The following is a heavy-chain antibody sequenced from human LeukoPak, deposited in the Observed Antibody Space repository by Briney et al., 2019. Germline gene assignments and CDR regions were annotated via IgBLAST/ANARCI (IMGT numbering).Heavy chain of an antibody. D-gene: IGHD3-3*01. J-gene: IGHJ6*03. V-gene: IGHV3-23*01. CDR3: ARGLFSSITIFGVVITPLWTHYYMDV. CDR2: ISGSGGST. CDR1: GFTFSSYA. Sequence: PGGSLRLSCAASGFTFSSYAMSWVRQAPGKGLEWVSAISGSGGSTYYADSVKGRFTISRDNSKNTLYLQMNSLRAEDTAVYYCARGLFSSITIFGVVITPLWTHYYMDVWGKGTTVTVSS.